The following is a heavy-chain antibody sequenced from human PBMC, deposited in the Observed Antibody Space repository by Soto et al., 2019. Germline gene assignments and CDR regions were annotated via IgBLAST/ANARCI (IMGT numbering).Heavy chain of an antibody. D-gene: IGHD4-17*01. J-gene: IGHJ4*02. Sequence: GGSLRLSCAASGFRISNYWMTWVRQAPGKGPEWVANIKEDGSLKFYVDSVKGRFITSRDNAENSVYLEMSRLRAEDTAVYYCVRVPFTRHWHKAGEDYWGQGTLVTVSP. CDR2: IKEDGSLK. CDR1: GFRISNYW. CDR3: VRVPFTRHWHKAGEDY. V-gene: IGHV3-7*01.